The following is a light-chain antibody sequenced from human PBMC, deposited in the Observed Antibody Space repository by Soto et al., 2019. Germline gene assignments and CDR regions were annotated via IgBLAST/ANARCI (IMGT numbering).Light chain of an antibody. V-gene: IGKV4-1*01. CDR3: QQYYSTPQT. CDR1: QSVFYSTKNNNY. J-gene: IGKJ4*01. CDR2: WAS. Sequence: DIVMTQSPDSLAVSLGERATINCKSSQSVFYSTKNNNYLAWYQQKPGQPPKLLIYWASTRESGVPDRFSGSGSGTDFTLTISSLQAEDVAVYYCQQYYSTPQTFGGGTKVEI.